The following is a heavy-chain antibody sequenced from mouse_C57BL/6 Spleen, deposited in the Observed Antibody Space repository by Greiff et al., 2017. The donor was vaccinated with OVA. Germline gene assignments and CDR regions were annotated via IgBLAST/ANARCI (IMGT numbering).Heavy chain of an antibody. D-gene: IGHD2-2*01. CDR2: ISDGGSYT. CDR3: ARDGGYEGYFDY. Sequence: DVMLVESGGGLVKPGGSLKLSCAASGFTFSSYAMSWVRQTPEKRLEWVATISDGGSYTYYPDNVKGRFTISRDNAKNNLYLQMSHLKAEDTAMYYCARDGGYEGYFDYWGQGTTLTVSS. V-gene: IGHV5-4*01. J-gene: IGHJ2*01. CDR1: GFTFSSYA.